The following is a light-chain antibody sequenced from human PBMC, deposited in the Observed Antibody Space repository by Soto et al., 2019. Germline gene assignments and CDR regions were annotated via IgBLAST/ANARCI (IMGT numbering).Light chain of an antibody. CDR2: EVS. Sequence: QSALTQPASVSGSPGQSIAISCTGTSSDVGGYNRVSWYQQHPGKAPKLMVYEVSNRPSGVSNRFSGSKSDNTASLTISGLQAEDEADYYCSSYTGSGTVWVFGGGTQLTVL. J-gene: IGLJ3*02. CDR1: SSDVGGYNR. V-gene: IGLV2-14*01. CDR3: SSYTGSGTVWV.